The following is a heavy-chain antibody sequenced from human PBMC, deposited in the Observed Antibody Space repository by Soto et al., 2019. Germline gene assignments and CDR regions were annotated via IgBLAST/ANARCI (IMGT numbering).Heavy chain of an antibody. CDR3: ARGGDYDFWSGYPLSGMDV. V-gene: IGHV1-8*01. J-gene: IGHJ6*02. CDR1: GYTFTSYD. CDR2: MNPNSGNT. Sequence: QVQLVQSGAEVKKPGASVKVSCKASGYTFTSYDINWVRQATGQGLEWMGWMNPNSGNTGYAQKFQGRVTMTRNTSISTDYMELSSLRSEDTAVYYCARGGDYDFWSGYPLSGMDVWGQGTTVTVSS. D-gene: IGHD3-3*01.